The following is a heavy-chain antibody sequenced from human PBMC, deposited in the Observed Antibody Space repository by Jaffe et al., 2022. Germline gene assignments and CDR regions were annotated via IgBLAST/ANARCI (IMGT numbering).Heavy chain of an antibody. D-gene: IGHD3-10*01. Sequence: EVQLVESGGGLVQPGGSLRLSCAASGFTFSSYEMNWVRQAPGKGLEWVSYISSSGSTIYYADSVKGRFTISRDNAKNSLYLQMNSLRAEDTAVYYCAILMVRGAMTHFDYWGQGTLVTVSS. J-gene: IGHJ4*02. CDR2: ISSSGSTI. CDR1: GFTFSSYE. CDR3: AILMVRGAMTHFDY. V-gene: IGHV3-48*03.